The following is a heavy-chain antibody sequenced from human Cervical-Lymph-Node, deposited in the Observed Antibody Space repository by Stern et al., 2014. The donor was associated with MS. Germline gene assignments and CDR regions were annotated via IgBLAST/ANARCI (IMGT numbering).Heavy chain of an antibody. J-gene: IGHJ6*02. V-gene: IGHV1-69*01. CDR3: ARDRTIFGVVTSYGMDV. CDR2: IIPIFGTA. CDR1: GGTFSSYA. D-gene: IGHD3-3*01. Sequence: QMQLVQSGAEVKKPGSSVKVSCKASGGTFSSYAISWVRQAPGQGLEWMGGIIPIFGTANYAQKFQGRVTITADESTSTAYMELSSLRSEDTAVYYCARDRTIFGVVTSYGMDVWGQGTTVTVSS.